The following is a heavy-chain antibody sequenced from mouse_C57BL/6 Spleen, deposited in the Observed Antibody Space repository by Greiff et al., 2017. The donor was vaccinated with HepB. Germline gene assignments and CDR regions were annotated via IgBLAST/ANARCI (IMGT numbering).Heavy chain of an antibody. Sequence: VQLQQSGPELVKPGASVKISCKASGYSFTGYYMNWVKQSPEKSLEWIGEINPSTGGTTYNQKFKAKATLTVDKSSSTAYMQLKSLTSEDSAVYYCASPSYGSSYWYFDVWGTGTTVTVSS. CDR3: ASPSYGSSYWYFDV. V-gene: IGHV1-42*01. CDR1: GYSFTGYY. D-gene: IGHD1-1*01. J-gene: IGHJ1*03. CDR2: INPSTGGT.